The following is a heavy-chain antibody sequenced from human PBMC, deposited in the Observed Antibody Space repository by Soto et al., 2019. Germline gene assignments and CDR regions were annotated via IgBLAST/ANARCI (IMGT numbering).Heavy chain of an antibody. Sequence: GASVKVSCKASGYTFTSYYMHWERQAPGQGLEWMGIINPSGGSTSYAQKFQGRVTMTRDTSTSTVYMELSSLRSEDTAVYYCARVFLGGDYYYHYGMAVWGQGTTVTGSS. CDR3: ARVFLGGDYYYHYGMAV. D-gene: IGHD3-16*01. J-gene: IGHJ6*02. V-gene: IGHV1-46*01. CDR1: GYTFTSYY. CDR2: INPSGGST.